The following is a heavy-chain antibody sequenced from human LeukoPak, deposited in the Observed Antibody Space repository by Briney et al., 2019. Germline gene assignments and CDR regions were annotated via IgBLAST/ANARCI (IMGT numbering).Heavy chain of an antibody. V-gene: IGHV5-10-1*01. CDR3: ARSISGSYRTFDY. CDR2: IDPSDSYT. Sequence: GESLRISCKGSGYSFSNYWITWVRQMPGKGLEWMGRIDPSDSYTNYSPSFQGHVTISADKSISTAYLQWSSLKASDTAMYYCARSISGSYRTFDYWGQGTLVTVSS. D-gene: IGHD1-26*01. CDR1: GYSFSNYW. J-gene: IGHJ4*02.